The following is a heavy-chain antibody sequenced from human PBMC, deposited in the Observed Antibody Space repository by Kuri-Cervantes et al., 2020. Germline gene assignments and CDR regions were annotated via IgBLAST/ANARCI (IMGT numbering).Heavy chain of an antibody. D-gene: IGHD2-2*01. CDR2: IYSGGST. J-gene: IGHJ6*02. V-gene: IGHV3-53*05. Sequence: GESLKISCAASGFTVSSNYMSWVRQAPGKGLEWVSVIYSGGSTYYADSVKGRFTISRDNSKNTLYLQMNSLRAEDTAVYYCARGPQAIVVVPATWGVYYYYGMDVWGQGTTVTVSS. CDR1: GFTVSSNY. CDR3: ARGPQAIVVVPATWGVYYYYGMDV.